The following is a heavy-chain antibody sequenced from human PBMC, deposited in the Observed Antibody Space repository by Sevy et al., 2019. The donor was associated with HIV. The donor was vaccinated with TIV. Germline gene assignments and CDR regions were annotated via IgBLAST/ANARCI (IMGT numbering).Heavy chain of an antibody. CDR2: IKGKIYDGTI. V-gene: IGHV3-15*01. CDR1: GFTCSNAW. CDR3: TTDSWSQEDYYDY. J-gene: IGHJ4*02. D-gene: IGHD6-13*01. Sequence: GGSLRLSCAASGFTCSNAWMSWVRQAPGKGLEWVGRIKGKIYDGTIDYAAPVKGRFNISRDDSKNTLYLQMNSLKTEDTAVYYCTTDSWSQEDYYDYWGQGTLVTVSS.